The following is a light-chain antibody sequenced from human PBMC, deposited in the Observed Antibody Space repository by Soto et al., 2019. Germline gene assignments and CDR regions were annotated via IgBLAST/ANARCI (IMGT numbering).Light chain of an antibody. Sequence: QPVLTQPRSVSGSPGQSVSISCTGASSDVGGYKYVSWYQHHPGKAPKLIIWDADKRPSGVPDRFSGSKSGNTASLTISGLQAEDEADYYCCSTAGGFTWVFGGGTKLTVL. CDR1: SSDVGGYKY. CDR3: CSTAGGFTWV. J-gene: IGLJ3*02. CDR2: DAD. V-gene: IGLV2-11*01.